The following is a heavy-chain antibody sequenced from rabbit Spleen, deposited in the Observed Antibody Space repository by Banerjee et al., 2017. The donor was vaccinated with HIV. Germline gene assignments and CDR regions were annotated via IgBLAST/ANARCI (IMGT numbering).Heavy chain of an antibody. CDR1: GFSFSSSDY. D-gene: IGHD8-1*01. J-gene: IGHJ6*01. V-gene: IGHV1S45*01. Sequence: QEQLVESGGDLVKPGASLTLTCTASGFSFSSSDYICWVRQAPGKGLEWISCIAGSSSGFTYSATWAKGRFTCSKTSSTTVTLQMTSLTVADTATYFCARDFGTSFSSYGMDLWGPGTLVTVS. CDR2: IAGSSSGFT. CDR3: ARDFGTSFSSYGMDL.